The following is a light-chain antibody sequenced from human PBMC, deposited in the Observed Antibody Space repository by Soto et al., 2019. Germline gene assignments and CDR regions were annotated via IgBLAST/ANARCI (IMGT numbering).Light chain of an antibody. CDR2: GAS. CDR3: QQYDASPLT. Sequence: EISLTQSPATVSLSPGERATLSCRASQSVSRYLAWYQQKPGQAPRLLIYGASNRATGIPDRFSGSGSGTDFTLTISRLEPEDFALYYCQQYDASPLTFGPGTKVDI. V-gene: IGKV3-20*01. CDR1: QSVSRY. J-gene: IGKJ3*01.